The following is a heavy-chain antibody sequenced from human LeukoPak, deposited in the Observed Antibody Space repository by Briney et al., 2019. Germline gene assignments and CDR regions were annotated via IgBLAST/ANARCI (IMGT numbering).Heavy chain of an antibody. CDR2: INPNSGGT. Sequence: ASVKVSCKASGYTFTGYYMHWVRQAPGQGLEWMGWINPNSGGTNYAQKFQGRVTMTRDTSISTAYMELSRLRSDDTAVYYCARGTGITMVRGVIDYWGQGTLVTVSS. CDR1: GYTFTGYY. CDR3: ARGTGITMVRGVIDY. D-gene: IGHD3-10*01. V-gene: IGHV1-2*02. J-gene: IGHJ4*02.